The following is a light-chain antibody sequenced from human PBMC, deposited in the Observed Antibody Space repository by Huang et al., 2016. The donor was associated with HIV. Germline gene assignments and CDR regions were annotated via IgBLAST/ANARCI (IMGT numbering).Light chain of an antibody. CDR2: GAT. CDR3: QQYNNWPPLT. V-gene: IGKV3-15*01. J-gene: IGKJ4*01. Sequence: EIVMTQSPAPLSVSPGERATLSCRASQSVSSNLAWYQQNPGQAPRLLIFGATTRANGIPARFSGTGSGTEFTLTISSLQSEDFAVYYCQQYNNWPPLTFGGGTKVEIK. CDR1: QSVSSN.